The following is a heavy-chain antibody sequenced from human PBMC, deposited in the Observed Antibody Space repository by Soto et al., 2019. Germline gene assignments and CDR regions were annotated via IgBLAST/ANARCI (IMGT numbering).Heavy chain of an antibody. CDR2: IYSGETT. CDR3: TRDGRGLGRLSLFEY. V-gene: IGHV3-53*01. Sequence: GGSLRLSCATSGFNVNSDYMNWVRQTPGKGLEWVASIYSGETTYYADSVRGRFTISSDKSKNTLYFQLSSLRIEDTAVYYCTRDGRGLGRLSLFEYWGQGVLVTVSS. D-gene: IGHD2-21*02. CDR1: GFNVNSDY. J-gene: IGHJ4*02.